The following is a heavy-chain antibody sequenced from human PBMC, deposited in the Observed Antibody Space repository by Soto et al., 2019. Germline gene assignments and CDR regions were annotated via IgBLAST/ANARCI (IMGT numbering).Heavy chain of an antibody. CDR1: GGSISSGDYY. Sequence: SETLSLTCTVSGGSISSGDYYWSWIRQPPGKGLEWIGYIYYSGSTYYNPSLKSRVTISVDTSKNQFSLKLSSVTAADTAVYYCARDQGYSYGVDYWGQGTLVTVSS. V-gene: IGHV4-30-4*01. CDR2: IYYSGST. D-gene: IGHD5-18*01. CDR3: ARDQGYSYGVDY. J-gene: IGHJ4*02.